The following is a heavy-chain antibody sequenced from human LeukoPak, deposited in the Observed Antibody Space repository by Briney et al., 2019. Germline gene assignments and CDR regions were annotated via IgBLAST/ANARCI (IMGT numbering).Heavy chain of an antibody. CDR3: ARGYNRNDY. D-gene: IGHD1-14*01. Sequence: GGSLRLSCAASGFTFSGYEMNWVRQAPGKGLEWLSYISDSGSTIYYADSVKGRFTISRDNAKNSLYLQMSSLRAEDTAVYYCARGYNRNDYWGQGTLVTVSS. J-gene: IGHJ4*02. CDR2: ISDSGSTI. V-gene: IGHV3-48*03. CDR1: GFTFSGYE.